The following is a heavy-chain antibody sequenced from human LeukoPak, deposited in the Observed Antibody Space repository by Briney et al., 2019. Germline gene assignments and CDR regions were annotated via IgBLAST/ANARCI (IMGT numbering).Heavy chain of an antibody. CDR1: GFTFSSHW. V-gene: IGHV3-7*01. CDR2: IKKDGSEK. Sequence: PGGSLRLSCAASGFTFSSHWMSWVRQAPGKGLEWVANIKKDGSEKYYVDAVKGRFTISRDNSKNTLYLQMNSLRAEDTAVYYCAREWWAFDIWGQGTMVTVSS. CDR3: AREWWAFDI. D-gene: IGHD2-15*01. J-gene: IGHJ3*02.